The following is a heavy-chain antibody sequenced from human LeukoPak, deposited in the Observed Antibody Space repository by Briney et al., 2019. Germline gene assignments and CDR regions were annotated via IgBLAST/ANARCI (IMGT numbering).Heavy chain of an antibody. CDR2: IKQDGSEK. Sequence: GGSLRLSCAASGFTFSSYAMHWVRQAPGKGLEWVANIKQDGSEKYYVDSVKGRFTISRDNAKNSLYLQMNSLRAEDTAVYYCARTFSPHQYYDFWSGYYYYGMDVWGQGTTVTVSS. CDR3: ARTFSPHQYYDFWSGYYYYGMDV. D-gene: IGHD3-3*01. J-gene: IGHJ6*02. V-gene: IGHV3-7*01. CDR1: GFTFSSYA.